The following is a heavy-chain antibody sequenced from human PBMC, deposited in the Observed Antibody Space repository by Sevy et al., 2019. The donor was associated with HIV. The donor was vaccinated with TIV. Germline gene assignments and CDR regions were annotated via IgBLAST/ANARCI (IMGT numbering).Heavy chain of an antibody. CDR1: GFTVSSNY. CDR3: ARAGFGYYDSSGYYRYYYYGMDV. Sequence: GGSLRLSCAASGFTVSSNYMSWVRQAPGKGLEWVSVIYSGGSTYYADSVKGRFTISRDNSKNTLYLQMNSLRAEDMAVYYCARAGFGYYDSSGYYRYYYYGMDVWGQGTTVTVSS. D-gene: IGHD3-22*01. J-gene: IGHJ6*02. CDR2: IYSGGST. V-gene: IGHV3-53*01.